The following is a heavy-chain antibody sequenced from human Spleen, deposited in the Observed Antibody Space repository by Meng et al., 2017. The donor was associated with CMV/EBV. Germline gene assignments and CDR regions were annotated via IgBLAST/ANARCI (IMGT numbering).Heavy chain of an antibody. V-gene: IGHV3-7*01. CDR3: ARGVYYFDY. J-gene: IGHJ4*02. CDR1: GFTFSSYW. CDR2: MNEDGSEK. Sequence: GESLKISCAASGFTFSSYWMSWVRQAPGKGLEWVANMNEDGSEKYYVDSVKGRFTISRDNVRNLLYLQMNSLRAEDTAVYYCARGVYYFDYWGQGTLVTVSS.